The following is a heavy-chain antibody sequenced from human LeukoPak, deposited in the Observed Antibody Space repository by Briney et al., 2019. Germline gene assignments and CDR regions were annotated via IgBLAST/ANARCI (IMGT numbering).Heavy chain of an antibody. CDR2: ISGSGGST. Sequence: QTGGSLRLSSAASGFTFSSYAMSWVRQAPGKGLEWVSAISGSGGSTYYADSVKGRFTISRDNSKNTLYLQMNSLRAEDTAVYYCAKDGVVVAAYFFDYWGQGTLVTVSS. V-gene: IGHV3-23*01. J-gene: IGHJ4*02. D-gene: IGHD2-15*01. CDR3: AKDGVVVAAYFFDY. CDR1: GFTFSSYA.